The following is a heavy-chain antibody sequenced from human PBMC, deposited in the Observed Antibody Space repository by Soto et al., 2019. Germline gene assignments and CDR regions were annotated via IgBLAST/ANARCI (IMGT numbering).Heavy chain of an antibody. CDR2: ISYDGSDK. V-gene: IGHV3-30-3*01. Sequence: GGSLRLSCAASGFTFSSYAMHWVRQAPGKGLEWVAVISYDGSDKYYADSVKGRFTISRDNSKNTLYLQMNSLRADDTAVYYCARDVPVPPATPNNWFDPWGQGTLVTVSS. D-gene: IGHD2-2*02. CDR1: GFTFSSYA. J-gene: IGHJ5*02. CDR3: ARDVPVPPATPNNWFDP.